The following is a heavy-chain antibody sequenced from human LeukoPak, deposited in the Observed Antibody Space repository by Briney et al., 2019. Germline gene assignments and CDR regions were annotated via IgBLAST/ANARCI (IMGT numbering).Heavy chain of an antibody. D-gene: IGHD5-24*01. CDR2: ISSTSGAM. V-gene: IGHV3-48*02. Sequence: GGSLRLSCAASGFTFSSYNMNWVRQAPGRGLEWLSYISSTSGAMYYADSVKGRFTISRDNAKNSLYLQMNSLRDEDTAVYYCAREIMTTMVLDAFDIWGQGTVVTASS. CDR3: AREIMTTMVLDAFDI. J-gene: IGHJ3*02. CDR1: GFTFSSYN.